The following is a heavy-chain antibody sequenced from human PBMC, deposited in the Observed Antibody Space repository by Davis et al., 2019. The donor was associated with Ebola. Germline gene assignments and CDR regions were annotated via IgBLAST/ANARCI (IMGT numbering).Heavy chain of an antibody. D-gene: IGHD6-19*01. V-gene: IGHV3-11*01. Sequence: GGSLRLSCTVSGGALGSGTHFWSWIRRAPGKGLEWLSYISSRGSTIYYADSVKGRFTISRDNAKNSLYLQMNSLGAEDTAVYYCARDLPTYSSGWYGVRYYYNGMDVWGQGTTVTVSS. CDR3: ARDLPTYSSGWYGVRYYYNGMDV. CDR1: GGALGSGTHF. CDR2: ISSRGSTI. J-gene: IGHJ6*02.